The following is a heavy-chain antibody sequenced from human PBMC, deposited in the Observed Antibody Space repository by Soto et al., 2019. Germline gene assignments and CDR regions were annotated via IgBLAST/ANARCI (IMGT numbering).Heavy chain of an antibody. CDR2: TYYKSRWYN. CDR3: AGTTSHQWYYMDV. V-gene: IGHV6-1*01. Sequence: PSQTLSLTCAISGDSVSSNSAAWNWIRLSPSRGLEWLARTYYKSRWYNDYAVSVRSRITVNPDTSMNQFSLQLTSVTPEDTAVYYCAGTTSHQWYYMDVGGKGTTVTVSS. CDR1: GDSVSSNSAA. J-gene: IGHJ6*03. D-gene: IGHD1-7*01.